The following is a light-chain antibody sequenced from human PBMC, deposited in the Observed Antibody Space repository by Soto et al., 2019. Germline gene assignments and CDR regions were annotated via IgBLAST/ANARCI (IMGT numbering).Light chain of an antibody. J-gene: IGKJ2*01. CDR2: DAS. Sequence: DIQMTQSPSTLSASVGDRVTITCRASQSISSWLAWYQQKTGKAPKLLIYDASSLESGVPSRFSGSGSRTEFTLTISSLQPYDFATYDCQQYNSYSPYTFGQGTKLEIK. CDR3: QQYNSYSPYT. V-gene: IGKV1-5*01. CDR1: QSISSW.